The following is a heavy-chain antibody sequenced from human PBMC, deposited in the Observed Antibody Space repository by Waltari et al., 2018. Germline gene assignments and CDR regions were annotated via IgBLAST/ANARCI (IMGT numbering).Heavy chain of an antibody. Sequence: QVQLVQSGAEVKKPGAAVKVSCKASGFSVTGYYMHWGRQAPGQGLEWMGRINAKSGGTNRSQKFQGSVTMTRYTAISTAYIDLNRPKSADTAVYSCARDEGSRGGQNYWGQGTLVTVSS. J-gene: IGHJ4*02. CDR3: ARDEGSRGGQNY. CDR2: INAKSGGT. V-gene: IGHV1-2*06. CDR1: GFSVTGYY. D-gene: IGHD3-16*01.